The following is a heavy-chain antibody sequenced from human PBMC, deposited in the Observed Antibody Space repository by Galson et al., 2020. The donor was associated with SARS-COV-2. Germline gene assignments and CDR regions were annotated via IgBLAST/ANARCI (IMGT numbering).Heavy chain of an antibody. D-gene: IGHD3-10*01. CDR3: ARGLATMIRGAKVVWFDS. J-gene: IGHJ5*01. Sequence: TGGSLRLSCAASGLTFSSFDMYWVRQVTGKGLEWVSTIGTAGDTYYAGSVKGRFTISRENAKNSLYLQMSSLRVGDTAVYYCARGLATMIRGAKVVWFDSWGQGTLVTVSS. CDR1: GLTFSSFD. CDR2: IGTAGDT. V-gene: IGHV3-13*01.